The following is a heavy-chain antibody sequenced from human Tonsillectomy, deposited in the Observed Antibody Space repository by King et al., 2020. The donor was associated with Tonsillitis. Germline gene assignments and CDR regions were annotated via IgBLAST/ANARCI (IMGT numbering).Heavy chain of an antibody. V-gene: IGHV3-66*01. D-gene: IGHD3-22*01. CDR1: GFTVSGFY. CDR3: ARWGRSYSDSRGYYGHAFDI. J-gene: IGHJ3*02. Sequence: VQLVESGGGLVQPGGSLRLSCAASGFTVSGFYMNWVRQAPGKGLEWVSVIYAGGSTYYADSVKGRFTITRDNSKNTLYLQMNSLRAEDTALYYCARWGRSYSDSRGYYGHAFDIWGQGTMVTVSS. CDR2: IYAGGST.